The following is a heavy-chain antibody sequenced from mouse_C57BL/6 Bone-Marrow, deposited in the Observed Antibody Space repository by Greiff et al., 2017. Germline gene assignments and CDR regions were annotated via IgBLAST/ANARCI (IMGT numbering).Heavy chain of an antibody. CDR3: ARVRSFAY. CDR2: ISSGGSYT. V-gene: IGHV5-6*01. CDR1: GFTFSSYG. J-gene: IGHJ3*01. Sequence: EVKLMESGGDLVKPGGSLKLSCAASGFTFSSYGMSWVRQTPDKRLEWVATISSGGSYTYYPDSVKGRFTISRDNAKNTLYLQMSSLKSEDTAMYYCARVRSFAYWGQGTLVTVSA.